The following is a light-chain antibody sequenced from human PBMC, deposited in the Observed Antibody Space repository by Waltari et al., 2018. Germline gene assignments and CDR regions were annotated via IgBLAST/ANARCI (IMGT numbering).Light chain of an antibody. J-gene: IGKJ4*01. V-gene: IGKV3-11*01. CDR1: QSVNYF. Sequence: EILLTQSPATLSLSPGERATLSCRASQSVNYFLAWFQQKPGQAPRLLIYDASNRATDIPARFSGSGSGTDFTLTISSLEPEDFAVYYCQQRTNWPLTFGGGTKVEIK. CDR3: QQRTNWPLT. CDR2: DAS.